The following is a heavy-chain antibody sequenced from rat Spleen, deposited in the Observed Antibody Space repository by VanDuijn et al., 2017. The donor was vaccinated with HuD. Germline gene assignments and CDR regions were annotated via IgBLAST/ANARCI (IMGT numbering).Heavy chain of an antibody. CDR2: IIYDGTGT. CDR1: GFNFSDYA. V-gene: IGHV5-17*01. CDR3: ARLGTEAIGNWFSY. Sequence: EVQLVESGGGLVQPGRSLKLSCAASGFNFSDYAMAWVRQAPEKGLEWVATIIYDGTGTHYRDSVKGRFTISRDSAKSTLYLQMDSLGSEDTATYYCARLGTEAIGNWFSYWGQGTLVTVSS. J-gene: IGHJ3*01. D-gene: IGHD1-11*01.